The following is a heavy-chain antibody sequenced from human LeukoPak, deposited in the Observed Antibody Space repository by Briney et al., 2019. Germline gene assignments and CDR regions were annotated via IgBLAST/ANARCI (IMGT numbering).Heavy chain of an antibody. CDR2: IYTSGST. CDR3: ARLGGSSWYFDAFDI. Sequence: SETLSLTCTVSGGSISGHYWSWIRQSPGRGLEWIGNIYTSGSTNYNPSLNSRVTISVDTSKNQFSLKLSSVTAADTAVYYCARLGGSSWYFDAFDIWGQGTMVTVSS. D-gene: IGHD6-13*01. CDR1: GGSISGHY. V-gene: IGHV4-4*09. J-gene: IGHJ3*02.